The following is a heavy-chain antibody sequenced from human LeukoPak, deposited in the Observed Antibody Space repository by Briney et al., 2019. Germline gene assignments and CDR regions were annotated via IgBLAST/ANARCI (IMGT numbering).Heavy chain of an antibody. CDR3: ATHLSLINYPPSYYFFS. V-gene: IGHV1-24*01. CDR1: GYSLTELS. CDR2: FDPEHGET. J-gene: IGHJ5*02. D-gene: IGHD3-22*01. Sequence: ASVKVSCKVSGYSLTELSMHWVRQAPGKGLDWLGGFDPEHGETISAQKFQARITMTEDTSTDTAYMELSSLRFEDTAVYYCATHLSLINYPPSYYFFSWGQGTLVTVSS.